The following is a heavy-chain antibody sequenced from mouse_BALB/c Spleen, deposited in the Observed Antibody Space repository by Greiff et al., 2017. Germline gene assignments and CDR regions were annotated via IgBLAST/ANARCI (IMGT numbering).Heavy chain of an antibody. CDR2: IFPGTGTT. J-gene: IGHJ4*01. Sequence: VQLQQSGAELVKPGASVKLSCKTSGYTFTSYWIQWVKQRPGQGLGWIGEIFPGTGTTYYNEKFKGKATLTIDTSSSTAYMQLSSLTSEDSAVYFCARYYGNYYAMDYWGQGTSVTVSS. V-gene: IGHV1S132*01. CDR1: GYTFTSYW. D-gene: IGHD2-1*01. CDR3: ARYYGNYYAMDY.